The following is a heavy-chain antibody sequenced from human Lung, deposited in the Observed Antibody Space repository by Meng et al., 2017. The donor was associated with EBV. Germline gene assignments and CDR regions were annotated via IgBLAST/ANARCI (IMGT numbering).Heavy chain of an antibody. Sequence: PSQTLSLPFAVSGGSISSDNWWSWVRQPPGQGLEWIGEIYHLGDTNYNPSLKSRVTISVDNSKNQFSLMLTSVTAADTAVYYCARKDGSGMWYFDYWGQGTLVTVSS. CDR1: GGSISSDNW. CDR2: IYHLGDT. D-gene: IGHD3-10*01. V-gene: IGHV4-4*02. J-gene: IGHJ4*02. CDR3: ARKDGSGMWYFDY.